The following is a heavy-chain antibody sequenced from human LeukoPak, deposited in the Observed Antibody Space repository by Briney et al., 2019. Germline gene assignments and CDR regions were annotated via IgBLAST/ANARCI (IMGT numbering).Heavy chain of an antibody. Sequence: KPSETLSLTCTVSGGSIYSSSYYWGWIRQSPGKGLEWIGSIYYSGSTYYNPSLKRRVTISVEASKNQSSLKLTSVTAADTAVYYCARTSYYGSGSYDYWGQGTLVTVSS. CDR2: IYYSGST. V-gene: IGHV4-39*01. CDR3: ARTSYYGSGSYDY. D-gene: IGHD3-10*01. CDR1: GGSIYSSSYY. J-gene: IGHJ4*02.